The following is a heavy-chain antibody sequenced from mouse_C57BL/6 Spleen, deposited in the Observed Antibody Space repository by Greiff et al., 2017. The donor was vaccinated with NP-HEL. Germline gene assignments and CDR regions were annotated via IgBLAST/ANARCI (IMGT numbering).Heavy chain of an antibody. D-gene: IGHD2-12*01. V-gene: IGHV1-80*01. CDR1: GYAFSSYW. Sequence: VQLQQSGAELVKPGASVKISCKASGYAFSSYWMNWVKQRPGKGLEWIGQIYPGDGDTNYNGKFKGKATLTADKSSSTAYMQLSSLTSEDSAVYFCARQLYYRGSMDYWGQGTSVTVSS. J-gene: IGHJ4*01. CDR3: ARQLYYRGSMDY. CDR2: IYPGDGDT.